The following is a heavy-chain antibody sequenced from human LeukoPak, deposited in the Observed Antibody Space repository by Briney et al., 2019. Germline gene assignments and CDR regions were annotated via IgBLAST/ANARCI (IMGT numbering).Heavy chain of an antibody. CDR2: ISPDKT. D-gene: IGHD3-3*02. Sequence: PGGFLRLSCAASGFSFSTNPMSWVRQAPGKGLEWVSAISPDKTYYADSVKGRLTISRDNYKNTVDLHMNSPRAEDTAIYYCVKEHVDRAFTRSFEIWGQGIVVTVSS. CDR3: VKEHVDRAFTRSFEI. V-gene: IGHV3-23*01. J-gene: IGHJ3*02. CDR1: GFSFSTNP.